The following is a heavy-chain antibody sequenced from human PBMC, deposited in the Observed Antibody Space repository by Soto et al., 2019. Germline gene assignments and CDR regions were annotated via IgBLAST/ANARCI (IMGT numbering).Heavy chain of an antibody. CDR1: GYTFTSYY. CDR3: ARVWRLGYCSGGSCYVLGY. D-gene: IGHD2-15*01. Sequence: VASVKVSCKASGYTFTSYYMHWVRQAPGQGLEWMGIINPSGGSTSYAQKFQGRVTMTRDTSTSTVYMELGSLRSEDTAVYYCARVWRLGYCSGGSCYVLGYWGQGTLVTVSS. J-gene: IGHJ4*02. V-gene: IGHV1-46*01. CDR2: INPSGGST.